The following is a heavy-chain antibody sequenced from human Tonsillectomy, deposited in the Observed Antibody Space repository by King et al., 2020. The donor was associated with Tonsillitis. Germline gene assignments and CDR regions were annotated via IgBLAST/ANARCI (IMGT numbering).Heavy chain of an antibody. J-gene: IGHJ6*03. CDR3: AKAPRRFLDYQYMDV. CDR1: GLTFDDYA. V-gene: IGHV3-9*01. Sequence: VQLVESGGGVVQPGRSLRLSCAASGLTFDDYAMHWVRQAPGKGLEWVSGISWNSGSIDYVDSVKGRFTISRDNAKNSLYLQMNSLRAEDTALYYCAKAPRRFLDYQYMDVWGNGTTVTVSS. D-gene: IGHD3-3*01. CDR2: ISWNSGSI.